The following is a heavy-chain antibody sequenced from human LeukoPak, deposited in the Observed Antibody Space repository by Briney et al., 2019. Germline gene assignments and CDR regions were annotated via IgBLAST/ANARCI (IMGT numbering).Heavy chain of an antibody. CDR1: GGSISGYY. Sequence: ETLSLTCTVSGGSISGYYWSWIRQPPGKGLEWVGYTSYSGSTNYKPSLKSRVTISVDTSKNQFSLKLSSVTAADTAIYYCARDGRAGSLFAYWGQGTLVTVSS. D-gene: IGHD6-19*01. V-gene: IGHV4-59*01. CDR3: ARDGRAGSLFAY. CDR2: TSYSGST. J-gene: IGHJ4*02.